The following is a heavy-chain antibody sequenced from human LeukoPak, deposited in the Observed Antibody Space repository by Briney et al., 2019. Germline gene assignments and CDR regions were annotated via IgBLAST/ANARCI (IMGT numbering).Heavy chain of an antibody. CDR2: IHPHGIF. Sequence: PSETLSLTCTVYGGSCDDYYCSWIRQPPGKGLEWIGEIHPHGIFYYNSSLTSRVTISIDTSKTQFSLRLTSVTAADTAFYYRAHGRDRSKAGDHWGQGSLVTVSS. CDR3: AHGRDRSKAGDH. J-gene: IGHJ4*02. D-gene: IGHD5-24*01. CDR1: GGSCDDYY. V-gene: IGHV4-34*01.